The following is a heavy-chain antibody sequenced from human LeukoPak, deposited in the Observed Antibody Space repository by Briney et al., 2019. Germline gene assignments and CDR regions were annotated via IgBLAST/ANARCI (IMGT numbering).Heavy chain of an antibody. CDR3: ASGSGSYGPDYYFDY. D-gene: IGHD1-26*01. CDR1: GFTLSSYA. J-gene: IGHJ4*02. V-gene: IGHV3-13*01. Sequence: PGGSLRLSCATSGFTLSSYAMHWVRQATGKGLEWVSAIGTAGDTYYPGSVKGRFTISRENAKNSLSLQMNSLRAEDTAVYYCASGSGSYGPDYYFDYWGQGTLVTVSS. CDR2: IGTAGDT.